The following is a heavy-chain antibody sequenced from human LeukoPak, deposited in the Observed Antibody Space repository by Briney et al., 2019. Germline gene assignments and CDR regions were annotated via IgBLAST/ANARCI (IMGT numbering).Heavy chain of an antibody. D-gene: IGHD3-10*01. V-gene: IGHV4-34*01. CDR1: GGSFSGYY. CDR3: ARLPTEGSGSYHDY. Sequence: SETLSLTCAVYGGSFSGYYWSWIRQPPGKGLEWIGEINHSGSTNYNPSLKSRVTISVDTSKNQFSLKLSSVTAADTAVYYCARLPTEGSGSYHDYWGQGTLVTVSS. CDR2: INHSGST. J-gene: IGHJ4*02.